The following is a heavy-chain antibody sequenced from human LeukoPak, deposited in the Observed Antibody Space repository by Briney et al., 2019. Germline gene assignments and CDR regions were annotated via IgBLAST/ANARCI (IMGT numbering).Heavy chain of an antibody. V-gene: IGHV4-34*01. CDR1: GGSFSGYY. D-gene: IGHD3-22*01. Sequence: PSETLSLTCAVYGGSFSGYYWSWIRQPPGKGLEWIGEINHSGSTNYNPSLKSRVTISVDTSKNQFSLKLTSVTAADTAVYYCAREHYGSSGYYNDYWGQGALVTVSS. CDR2: INHSGST. CDR3: AREHYGSSGYYNDY. J-gene: IGHJ4*02.